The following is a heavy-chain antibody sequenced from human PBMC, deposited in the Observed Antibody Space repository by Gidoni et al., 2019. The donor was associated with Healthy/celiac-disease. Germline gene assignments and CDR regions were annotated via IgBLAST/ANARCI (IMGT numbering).Heavy chain of an antibody. D-gene: IGHD3-22*01. J-gene: IGHJ4*02. CDR2: ISYDGSNK. Sequence: QVQLVESGGGVVQPGRSLRLSCEASGFPFRSYGMHWVRQAPGKGLEWVAVISYDGSNKYYADSVKGRFTISRDNSKNTLYLQMNSLRAEDTAVYYCAKEYYYDSSGYYSHFDYWGQGTLVTVSS. CDR1: GFPFRSYG. CDR3: AKEYYYDSSGYYSHFDY. V-gene: IGHV3-30*18.